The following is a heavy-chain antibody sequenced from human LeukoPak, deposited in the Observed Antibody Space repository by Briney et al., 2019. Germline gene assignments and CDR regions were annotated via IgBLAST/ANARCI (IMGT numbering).Heavy chain of an antibody. CDR3: AREPQYYDFWSGYYNRWFDP. J-gene: IGHJ5*02. Sequence: SETLSLTCTVSGGSISSYYWSWIRQPPGKGLEWIGYIYYSGSTNYNPSLKSRVTISVDTSKNQFSLTLSSVTAADTAVYYCAREPQYYDFWSGYYNRWFDPWGQGTLVTVSS. D-gene: IGHD3-3*01. CDR1: GGSISSYY. CDR2: IYYSGST. V-gene: IGHV4-59*01.